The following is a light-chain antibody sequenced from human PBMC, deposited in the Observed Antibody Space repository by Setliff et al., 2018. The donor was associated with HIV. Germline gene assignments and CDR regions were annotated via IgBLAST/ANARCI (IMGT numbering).Light chain of an antibody. J-gene: IGLJ1*01. CDR2: DVS. Sequence: QSALTQPASVSGSPGQSITISCTGTSSDVGTYNAVYWYQQHPGKAPKLMIYDVSTRPPGVSNRFSGSKSGNTASLTISGLQTGDEADYYCSSYTSSSTDVFGTGTKVTVL. CDR3: SSYTSSSTDV. V-gene: IGLV2-14*01. CDR1: SSDVGTYNA.